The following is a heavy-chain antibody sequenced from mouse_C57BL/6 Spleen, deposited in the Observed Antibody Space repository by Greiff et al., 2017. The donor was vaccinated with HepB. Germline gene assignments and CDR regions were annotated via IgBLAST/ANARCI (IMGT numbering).Heavy chain of an antibody. CDR3: ARGEIYYYAMDY. Sequence: VQRVESGAELVKPGASVKISCKASGYAFSSYWMNWVKQRPGKGLEWIGQIYPGDGDTNYNGKFKGKATLTADKSSSTAYMQLSSLTSEDSAVYFCARGEIYYYAMDYWGQGTSVTVSS. CDR1: GYAFSSYW. V-gene: IGHV1-80*01. J-gene: IGHJ4*01. CDR2: IYPGDGDT.